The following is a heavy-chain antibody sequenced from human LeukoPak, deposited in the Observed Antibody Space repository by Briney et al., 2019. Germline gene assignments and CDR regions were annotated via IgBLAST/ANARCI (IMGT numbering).Heavy chain of an antibody. D-gene: IGHD2-15*01. J-gene: IGHJ4*02. V-gene: IGHV3-30*04. Sequence: GRSLRLSCAASGFTFSSYAMHWVRQAPGKGLEWVAVISYDGSNKYYADSVKGRFTISRDNSKNTLYLQMNSLRAEDTAVYYCAKDFLYCSGGSCYPDYWGQGTLVTVSS. CDR3: AKDFLYCSGGSCYPDY. CDR1: GFTFSSYA. CDR2: ISYDGSNK.